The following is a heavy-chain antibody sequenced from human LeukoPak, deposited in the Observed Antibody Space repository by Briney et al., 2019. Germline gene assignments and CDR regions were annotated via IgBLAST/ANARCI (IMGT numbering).Heavy chain of an antibody. J-gene: IGHJ6*03. CDR2: MYHRGST. V-gene: IGHV4-38-2*01. CDR3: ARHRGDNSNPRYYFYYMDV. D-gene: IGHD4-11*01. Sequence: SETLSLTCSVSGHSISSGYYWGWIRQPPGKGLEWIGTMYHRGSTYYNPFLKSRVTMSGDTSKNHFSLKLSSVIAADAAVYYCARHRGDNSNPRYYFYYMDVWGKGTTVTVSS. CDR1: GHSISSGYY.